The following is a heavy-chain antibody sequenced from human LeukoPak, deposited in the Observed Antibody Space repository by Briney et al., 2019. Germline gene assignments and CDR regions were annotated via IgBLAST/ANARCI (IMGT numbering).Heavy chain of an antibody. CDR1: GYTFINYG. D-gene: IGHD3-22*01. Sequence: ASVKVSCKASGYTFINYGISWVRQAPGQGLEWMGWISAYNGDTNYTQKLQGRVAMSTDTSTSTAYMELRSLRSDDTAVYYCARDGAYYYDSSGYYSDYWGQGTLVTVSS. CDR3: ARDGAYYYDSSGYYSDY. CDR2: ISAYNGDT. V-gene: IGHV1-18*04. J-gene: IGHJ4*02.